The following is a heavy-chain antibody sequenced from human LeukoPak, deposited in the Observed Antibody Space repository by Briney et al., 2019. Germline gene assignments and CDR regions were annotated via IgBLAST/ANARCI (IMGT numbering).Heavy chain of an antibody. J-gene: IGHJ1*01. Sequence: PGGSLRLSCAASGFTFITSEMNWVRQPPVKGLEWVSYISSSGNTIYYADSLKGLFPISRDNVKNSLYLHMNSLRAEDTAVYYCARGPALHSATYSWGQGTLVTVSS. V-gene: IGHV3-48*03. CDR1: GFTFITSE. D-gene: IGHD1-26*01. CDR3: ARGPALHSATYS. CDR2: ISSSGNTI.